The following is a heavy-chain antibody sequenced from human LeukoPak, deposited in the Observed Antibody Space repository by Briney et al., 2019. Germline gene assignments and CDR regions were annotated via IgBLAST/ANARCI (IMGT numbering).Heavy chain of an antibody. Sequence: SVKVSCKASGVTFSSYTISLVRQAPGQGLEWMGRIIPILDITNYAQKFQDRVTITADKSTSTAYMELSSLRSEDTAMYYCAVSSGSGYTYGREDFFVDYWGQGTLVTVSS. D-gene: IGHD5-18*01. CDR3: AVSSGSGYTYGREDFFVDY. CDR1: GVTFSSYT. J-gene: IGHJ4*02. CDR2: IIPILDIT. V-gene: IGHV1-69*02.